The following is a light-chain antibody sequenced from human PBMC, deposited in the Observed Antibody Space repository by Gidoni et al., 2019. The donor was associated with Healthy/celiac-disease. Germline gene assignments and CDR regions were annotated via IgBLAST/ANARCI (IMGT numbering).Light chain of an antibody. V-gene: IGKV1-39*01. CDR1: QSIRSY. CDR2: AAS. Sequence: DIQMTQSPSSLSASVGDRVNITCRASQSIRSYLNWYQQKPGKAPKLLIYAASSLQSGVTSRFSGSGSGTDFTLTISSLQPEDFANYYCQQSYSTRLTFGGGTKVEIK. CDR3: QQSYSTRLT. J-gene: IGKJ4*01.